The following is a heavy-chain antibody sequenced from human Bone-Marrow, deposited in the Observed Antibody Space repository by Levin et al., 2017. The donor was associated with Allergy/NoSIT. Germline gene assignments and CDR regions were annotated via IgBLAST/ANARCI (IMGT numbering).Heavy chain of an antibody. D-gene: IGHD6-19*01. CDR1: GYTFTGYY. Sequence: GESLKISCKASGYTFTGYYMHWVRQAPGQGLEWMGWINPNSGGTNYAQKFQGRVTMTRDTSISTAYMELSRLRSDDTAVYYCARVILSSGPDYWGQGTLVTVSS. CDR3: ARVILSSGPDY. J-gene: IGHJ4*02. CDR2: INPNSGGT. V-gene: IGHV1-2*02.